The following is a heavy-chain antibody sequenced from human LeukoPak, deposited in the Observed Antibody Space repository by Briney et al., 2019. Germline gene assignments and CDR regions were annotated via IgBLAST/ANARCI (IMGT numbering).Heavy chain of an antibody. J-gene: IGHJ4*02. CDR3: ARATGGNYYGRDYFDY. D-gene: IGHD3-10*01. CDR1: GFTFSSYW. CDR2: IKHDGGGT. V-gene: IGHV3-7*03. Sequence: TGGSLRLSCAASGFTFSSYWMSWVRQAPGKGLEWVANIKHDGGGTYYVASVKGRFTISRDNAKNSLYLQMNSLRAEDTAVYYCARATGGNYYGRDYFDYWGQGTLVTVSS.